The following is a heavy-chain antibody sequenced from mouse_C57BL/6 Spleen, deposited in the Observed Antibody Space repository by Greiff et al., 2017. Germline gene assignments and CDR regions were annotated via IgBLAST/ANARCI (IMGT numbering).Heavy chain of an antibody. D-gene: IGHD1-1*01. V-gene: IGHV1-39*01. CDR1: GYSFTNSC. J-gene: IGHJ1*03. CDR2: IYPKYGTT. Sequence: EVQLQQSGPELVKPGASVKISCKASGYSFTNSCMNWVKQSNGKSLEWIGLIYPKYGTTSYNQKFKGKATLTADQSSSTAYMQLNSLTSEDSADYYGARDYDGGREGDFDVWGTGTTVTVSS. CDR3: ARDYDGGREGDFDV.